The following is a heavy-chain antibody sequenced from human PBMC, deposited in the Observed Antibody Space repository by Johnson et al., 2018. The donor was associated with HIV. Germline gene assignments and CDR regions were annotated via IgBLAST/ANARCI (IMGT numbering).Heavy chain of an antibody. Sequence: VQLVESGGGLVQPGGSLRLSCAASGFTVSSNYMSWVRQAPGKGLEWVSVIYSGGSTYYADSVKGRFTISRDNGKNSLYLQMNSLRAEDTAVYYCARTPSLPGAFDIWGQGTMVTVSS. V-gene: IGHV3-66*01. CDR2: IYSGGST. CDR1: GFTVSSNY. J-gene: IGHJ3*02. CDR3: ARTPSLPGAFDI.